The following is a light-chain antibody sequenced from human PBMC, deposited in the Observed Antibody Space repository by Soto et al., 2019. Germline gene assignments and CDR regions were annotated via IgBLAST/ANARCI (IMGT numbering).Light chain of an antibody. CDR1: QSAGSN. J-gene: IGKJ4*01. CDR2: GAS. V-gene: IGKV3-15*01. Sequence: EIVMTQSPVTLSVSPGERATLSCRASQSAGSNLAWYQQKPGQAPRLLIYGASTRATGVPARFSGSGSGTDFTLTISSLQSEDFAVYYCQQSNDWPLTFGGGTKVGIK. CDR3: QQSNDWPLT.